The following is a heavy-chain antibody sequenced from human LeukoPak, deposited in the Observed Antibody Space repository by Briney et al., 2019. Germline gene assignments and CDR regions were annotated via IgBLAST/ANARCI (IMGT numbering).Heavy chain of an antibody. Sequence: GSLRLSCAASGFTFSRYGMHWVRQAPGKGLEWVAVISYDGSNKYYADSVKGRFTISRDNSKNTLYLQMNSLRAEDTAVYYCARGQQLVQGDFDYWGQGTLVTVSS. V-gene: IGHV3-30*19. CDR3: ARGQQLVQGDFDY. CDR1: GFTFSRYG. D-gene: IGHD6-13*01. CDR2: ISYDGSNK. J-gene: IGHJ4*02.